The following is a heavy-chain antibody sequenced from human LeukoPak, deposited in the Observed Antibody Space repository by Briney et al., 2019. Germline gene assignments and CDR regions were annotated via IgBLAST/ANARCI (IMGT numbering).Heavy chain of an antibody. CDR2: IYKAGDP. V-gene: IGHV3-53*01. D-gene: IGHD3-9*01. CDR3: ARVASYRELLRYFDWLSH. Sequence: GGSLRLSCAASGFTASTNYMTWVRQAPGKGLEWVSVIYKAGDPYNADSVKGRFTISRDDAKNSLYLQMNSLRAEDTAVYYCARVASYRELLRYFDWLSHWGQGTLVTVSS. J-gene: IGHJ5*02. CDR1: GFTASTNY.